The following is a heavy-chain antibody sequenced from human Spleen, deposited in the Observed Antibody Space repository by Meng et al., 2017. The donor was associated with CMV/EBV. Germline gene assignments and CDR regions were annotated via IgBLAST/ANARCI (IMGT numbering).Heavy chain of an antibody. V-gene: IGHV3-15*07. CDR3: TTYKVQLRGGFDP. D-gene: IGHD1-1*01. J-gene: IGHJ5*02. CDR2: IKSKSDGGTA. Sequence: GGSLRLSCAASGFTFSSYSMNWVRQAPGKGLEWVGRIKSKSDGGTADYAAPVRGRFTISRDDSKNTLFLQMNSLKIEDTGVYYCTTYKVQLRGGFDPWGQGTLVTVSS. CDR1: GFTFSSYS.